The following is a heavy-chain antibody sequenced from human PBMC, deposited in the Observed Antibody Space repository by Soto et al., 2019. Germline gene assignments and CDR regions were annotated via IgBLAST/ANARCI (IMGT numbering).Heavy chain of an antibody. Sequence: EVQLLESGGGLVQPGGSLRLSCAASGFTFSSYAMSWVRQAPGKGLEWVSAISGSGGSTYYADSVKGRFTISRDNSKNTLYLQKNSLRAEDTAVYYCAKDPEYYYDSSATGDYWGQGPLVTVSS. D-gene: IGHD3-22*01. V-gene: IGHV3-23*01. J-gene: IGHJ4*02. CDR1: GFTFSSYA. CDR3: AKDPEYYYDSSATGDY. CDR2: ISGSGGST.